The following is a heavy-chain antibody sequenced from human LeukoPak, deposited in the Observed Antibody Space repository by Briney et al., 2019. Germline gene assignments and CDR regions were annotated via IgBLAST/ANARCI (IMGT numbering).Heavy chain of an antibody. J-gene: IGHJ4*02. D-gene: IGHD6-6*01. V-gene: IGHV3-30*06. CDR2: ISYDGSNK. CDR1: GFTFSNYG. Sequence: GTSLRLSCAASGFTFSNYGMHWVRQAPGKGLEWVAVISYDGSNKYYADSVKGRFTISRDNSKNTLYLQMNSLRAEDTAVYYCARGYSSSSSLGAYWGQGTLVTVSS. CDR3: ARGYSSSSSLGAY.